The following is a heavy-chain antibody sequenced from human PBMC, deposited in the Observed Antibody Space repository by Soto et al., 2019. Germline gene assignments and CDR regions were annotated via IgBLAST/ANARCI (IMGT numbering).Heavy chain of an antibody. J-gene: IGHJ4*02. V-gene: IGHV4-59*01. D-gene: IGHD6-19*01. CDR2: IYYSGST. CDR3: ARGYSSGWTIPFDS. Sequence: QVQLQESGPGLVKPSETLSLTCTVSGGSISSYYWSWIRQPPGKGLEWIGYIYYSGSTNYNPSLQSRVTISVDTSKNQFSLKLSSVTAADTAVYYCARGYSSGWTIPFDSWGQGTLVTVSS. CDR1: GGSISSYY.